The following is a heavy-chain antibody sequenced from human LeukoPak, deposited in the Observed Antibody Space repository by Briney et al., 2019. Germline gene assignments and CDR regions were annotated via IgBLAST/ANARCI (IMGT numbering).Heavy chain of an antibody. J-gene: IGHJ4*02. Sequence: PSETLSLTCTVSGGTISSYYWNWIRQPPGKGPEWIGYIHYSGSTKYNPSLKSRATISVDTSKNQFSLKLSSVTAADTAVYYCARWYSSGWAFDYWGQGTLVTVSS. CDR3: ARWYSSGWAFDY. CDR2: IHYSGST. D-gene: IGHD6-19*01. CDR1: GGTISSYY. V-gene: IGHV4-59*08.